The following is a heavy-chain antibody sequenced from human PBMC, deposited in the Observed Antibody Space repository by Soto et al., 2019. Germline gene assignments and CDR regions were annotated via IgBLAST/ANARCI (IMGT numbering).Heavy chain of an antibody. D-gene: IGHD2-15*01. J-gene: IGHJ5*02. CDR2: IYWDDDK. Sequence: QITLKESGPTLVKPTQTLTLTCTFSGFSLSTSGVGVGWIRQPPGKALEWLALIYWDDDKRYSPSLKSRLTITKDTSKNQLVLTMTNMDPVDTATYYCAHSPGPDIVVVVAATGVDKWFDPWGQGTLVTVSS. CDR1: GFSLSTSGVG. V-gene: IGHV2-5*02. CDR3: AHSPGPDIVVVVAATGVDKWFDP.